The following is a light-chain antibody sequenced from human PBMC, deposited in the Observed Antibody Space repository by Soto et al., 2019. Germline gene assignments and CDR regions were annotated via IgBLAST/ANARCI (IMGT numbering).Light chain of an antibody. Sequence: EIVLTQSPGTLSLSPGERATLSCRASQSISASYLAWYQQKPGRAPRRLIHDVSKRATGTPDRFSGSGSGTDFTLTIGRLEPEDFAVYYCQQYGNSPWAFGQGTKVEIK. CDR3: QQYGNSPWA. V-gene: IGKV3-20*01. J-gene: IGKJ1*01. CDR2: DVS. CDR1: QSISASY.